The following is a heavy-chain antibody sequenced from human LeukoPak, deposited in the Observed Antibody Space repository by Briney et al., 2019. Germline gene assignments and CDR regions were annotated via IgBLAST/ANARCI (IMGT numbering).Heavy chain of an antibody. CDR2: ISWNSGSI. J-gene: IGHJ4*02. D-gene: IGHD6-19*01. Sequence: GRSLRLSCAASGFTFDDYAMHWVRQAPGKGLEWVSGISWNSGSIGYADSVKGRFTISRDNAKNSLYLQMNSLRAEDTALYYCAATFGVAGKFDYWGQGTLVTVSS. CDR3: AATFGVAGKFDY. V-gene: IGHV3-9*01. CDR1: GFTFDDYA.